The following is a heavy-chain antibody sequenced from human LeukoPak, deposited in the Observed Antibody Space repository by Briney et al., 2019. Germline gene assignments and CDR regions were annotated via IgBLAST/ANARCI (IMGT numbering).Heavy chain of an antibody. Sequence: SGPTLVNPTQTLTLTCTFSGFSLSTSGVGVGWIRQPPGKALEWLALIYWDDDKRCSPSLKSRLTITKDTSKNQVVLTMTNMDPVDTATYYCAHANEGGDYARYFDYWGQGTLVTVSS. CDR1: GFSLSTSGVG. CDR2: IYWDDDK. J-gene: IGHJ4*02. D-gene: IGHD4-17*01. CDR3: AHANEGGDYARYFDY. V-gene: IGHV2-5*02.